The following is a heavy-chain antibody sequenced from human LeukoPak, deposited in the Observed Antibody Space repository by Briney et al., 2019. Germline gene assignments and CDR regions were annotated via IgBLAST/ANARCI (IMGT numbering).Heavy chain of an antibody. CDR1: GFTFSSCW. CDR2: IKQDGNEK. J-gene: IGHJ4*02. Sequence: HPGGSLRLSCAAWGFTFSSCWMTWARQARGKGLEWVANIKQDGNEKYYVDSVKGRFSISRDNAKNSVYLQVNSQRAEDTAVYYCARLMGERSLFDYWGQGVLVTVSS. D-gene: IGHD1-26*01. V-gene: IGHV3-7*02. CDR3: ARLMGERSLFDY.